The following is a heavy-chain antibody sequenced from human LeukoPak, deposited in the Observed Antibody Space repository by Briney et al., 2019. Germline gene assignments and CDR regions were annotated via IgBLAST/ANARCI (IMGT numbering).Heavy chain of an antibody. Sequence: GGSLRLSCAASGFTVSDNYMSWVRQAPGKGLEWVSLMYSGGDTYYADSVKGRFTISRDISKNTLYLQMNSLRAEDTAVYYCARDPGYSYGIDYWGQGTLVAVSS. V-gene: IGHV3-66*01. J-gene: IGHJ4*02. CDR1: GFTVSDNY. CDR3: ARDPGYSYGIDY. CDR2: MYSGGDT. D-gene: IGHD5-18*01.